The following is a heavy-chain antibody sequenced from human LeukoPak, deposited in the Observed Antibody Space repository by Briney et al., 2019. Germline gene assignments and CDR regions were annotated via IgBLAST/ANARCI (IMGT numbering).Heavy chain of an antibody. V-gene: IGHV3-66*01. J-gene: IGHJ5*02. D-gene: IGHD6-13*01. CDR2: IYSGGST. CDR3: ASFFWEYSSSWYENWFDP. Sequence: GGSLRLSCAASGFTVSTNYMSWVRQAPGKGLEWVSVIYSGGSTYYADSVKGRFTISRDNSKNTLYLQMNSLRAEDTAVYYRASFFWEYSSSWYENWFDPWGQGTLVTVSS. CDR1: GFTVSTNY.